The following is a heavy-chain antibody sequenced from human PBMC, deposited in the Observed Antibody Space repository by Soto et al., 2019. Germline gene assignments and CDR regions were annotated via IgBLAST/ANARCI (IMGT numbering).Heavy chain of an antibody. V-gene: IGHV4-31*03. CDR2: IHSSGST. J-gene: IGHJ5*02. CDR1: GGSISIGSYY. CDR3: AREDRNCYDSSGYYH. Sequence: SETLSLTCTVSGGSISIGSYYWSWIRQHPGKGLEWIGYIHSSGSTYYNPSLKSRVTISVDTSKTQFSLKLSSVTAADTAVYYCAREDRNCYDSSGYYHWGQGTLVTVSS. D-gene: IGHD3-22*01.